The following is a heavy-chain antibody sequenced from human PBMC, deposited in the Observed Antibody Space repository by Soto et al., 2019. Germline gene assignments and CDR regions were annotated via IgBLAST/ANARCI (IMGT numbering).Heavy chain of an antibody. Sequence: PGGSLRLSCAASGFTFSRYSMNWVRQAPGKGLEWVSSISSSSSYIYYADSVKGRFTISRDNAKNSLYLQMNSLRAEDTAVYYCARDDYYATSGYYPRDYFDYRGQGTLVTVSS. V-gene: IGHV3-21*01. D-gene: IGHD3-22*01. CDR2: ISSSSSYI. J-gene: IGHJ4*02. CDR1: GFTFSRYS. CDR3: ARDDYYATSGYYPRDYFDY.